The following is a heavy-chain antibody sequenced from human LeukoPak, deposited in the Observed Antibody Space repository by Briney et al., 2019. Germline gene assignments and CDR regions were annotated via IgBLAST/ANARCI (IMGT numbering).Heavy chain of an antibody. J-gene: IGHJ4*02. CDR2: MNPNSGNT. Sequence: GASVKVSCKASGYTFTSYDINWVRQATGQGLEWMGWMNPNSGNTGYAQKFQGRVTITRNTSISTAYMELSSLRSEDTAVYYCARVRVRGVIMDLGYWGQGTLVTVSS. CDR3: ARVRVRGVIMDLGY. V-gene: IGHV1-8*03. D-gene: IGHD3-10*01. CDR1: GYTFTSYD.